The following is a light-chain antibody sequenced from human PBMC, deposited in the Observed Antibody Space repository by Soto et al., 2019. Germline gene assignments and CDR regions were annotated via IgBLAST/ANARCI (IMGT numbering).Light chain of an antibody. Sequence: DIQMTQSPSTLSASVGDRVTITCRASQSINNWLAWYQQKPGKAPKLLIYKTSDLESGVPSRFSGSGSGTEFSLTISILQPDDFANYYCQQYKSFSLTFGGGTRVEVK. CDR1: QSINNW. V-gene: IGKV1-5*03. CDR2: KTS. J-gene: IGKJ4*01. CDR3: QQYKSFSLT.